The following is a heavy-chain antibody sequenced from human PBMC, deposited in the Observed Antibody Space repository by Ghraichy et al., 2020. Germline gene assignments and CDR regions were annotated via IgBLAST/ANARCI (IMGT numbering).Heavy chain of an antibody. CDR3: ARDRGYDFWSGYAADYYYYGMDV. D-gene: IGHD3-3*01. CDR1: GYTFTSYG. V-gene: IGHV1-18*01. CDR2: ISAYNGNT. J-gene: IGHJ6*02. Sequence: ASVKVSCKASGYTFTSYGISWVRQAPGQGLEWMGWISAYNGNTNYAQKLQGRVTMTTDTSTSTAYMELRSLRSDDTAVYYCARDRGYDFWSGYAADYYYYGMDVWGQGTTVTVSS.